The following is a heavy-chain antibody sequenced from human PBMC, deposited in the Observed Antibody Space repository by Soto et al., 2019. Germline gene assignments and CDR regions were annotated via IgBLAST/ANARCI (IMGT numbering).Heavy chain of an antibody. V-gene: IGHV3-23*01. CDR3: AKDGVGSRPISPGYCSGGSCYSMSLAV. J-gene: IGHJ4*02. D-gene: IGHD2-15*01. CDR1: GFTFSSYA. Sequence: PGGSLRLSCAASGFTFSSYAMSWVRQAPGKGLEWVSAISGSGGSTYYADSVKGRFTISRDNSKNTLYLQMNSLRAEDTAVYYCAKDGVGSRPISPGYCSGGSCYSMSLAVWGQGTLVTVSS. CDR2: ISGSGGST.